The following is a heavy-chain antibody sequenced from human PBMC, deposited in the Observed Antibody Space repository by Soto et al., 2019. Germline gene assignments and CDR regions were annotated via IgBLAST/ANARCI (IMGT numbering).Heavy chain of an antibody. CDR1: GYTFTCYY. V-gene: IGHV1-46*03. CDR3: ARDTYYDFWSGSSRGVFDI. CDR2: INPSGGST. J-gene: IGHJ3*02. D-gene: IGHD3-3*01. Sequence: ASVKVSCKASGYTFTCYYMHWVRQAPGQGLEWMGIINPSGGSTSYAQKFQGRVTMTRDTSTSTVYMELGSLRSEDTAVYYCARDTYYDFWSGSSRGVFDIWGQGTMVTVSS.